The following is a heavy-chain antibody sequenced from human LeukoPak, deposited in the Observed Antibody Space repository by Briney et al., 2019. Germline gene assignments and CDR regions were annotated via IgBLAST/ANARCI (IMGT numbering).Heavy chain of an antibody. V-gene: IGHV1-2*02. CDR1: GHTFTNYY. D-gene: IGHD2-2*01. CDR3: ASYASGYNWLKV. J-gene: IGHJ5*02. CDR2: IHPNTGAT. Sequence: ASVKVSCKSSGHTFTNYYLHWVRQAPGQGLEWLGWIHPNTGATNYAQKFQGRVTVTRDTSISTTYVELSRLTSADTAVYCCASYASGYNWLKVWGQGTLVTVSS.